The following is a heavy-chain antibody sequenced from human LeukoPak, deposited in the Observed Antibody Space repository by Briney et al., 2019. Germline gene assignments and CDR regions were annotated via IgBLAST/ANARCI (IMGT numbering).Heavy chain of an antibody. J-gene: IGHJ4*02. Sequence: ASVKVSCKTSSYSFTSHGISWVRQAPGQGLEWMGWISAYNGNTNYAQKLQGRVTMTTDTSTSTAYMELSRLRSDDTAVYYCARDPPPSSGYYYGNADYWGQGTLVTVSS. CDR2: ISAYNGNT. V-gene: IGHV1-18*01. CDR1: SYSFTSHG. CDR3: ARDPPPSSGYYYGNADY. D-gene: IGHD3-22*01.